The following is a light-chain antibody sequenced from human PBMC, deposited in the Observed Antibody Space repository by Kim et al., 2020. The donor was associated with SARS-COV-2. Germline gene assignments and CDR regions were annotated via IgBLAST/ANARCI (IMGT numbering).Light chain of an antibody. V-gene: IGLV3-27*01. CDR2: KDS. CDR3: YSAADNSVV. CDR1: VLAKKY. Sequence: SYELTQPSSVSVSPGQTARITCSGDVLAKKYARWFQQKPGQAPVLAIYKDSERPSGIPERFSGSSSGTTVTLTISGAQVEDEADYYCYSAADNSVV. J-gene: IGLJ2*01.